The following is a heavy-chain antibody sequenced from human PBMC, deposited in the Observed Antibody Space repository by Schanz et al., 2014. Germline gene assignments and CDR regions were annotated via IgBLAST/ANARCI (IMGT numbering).Heavy chain of an antibody. V-gene: IGHV3-21*01. CDR3: ARVVRLAYCGGDCYSGGYFDL. Sequence: DVQLVESGGTLVRPGGSLRLSCAASGFTFSSYSMNWVRQAPGKGLEWVSSISSSSSYIYYADSVKGRFTISRDNAKNSLYLQMNSLRAEDTAVYYCARVVRLAYCGGDCYSGGYFDLWGRGTLVTVSS. CDR1: GFTFSSYS. J-gene: IGHJ2*01. D-gene: IGHD2-21*01. CDR2: ISSSSSYI.